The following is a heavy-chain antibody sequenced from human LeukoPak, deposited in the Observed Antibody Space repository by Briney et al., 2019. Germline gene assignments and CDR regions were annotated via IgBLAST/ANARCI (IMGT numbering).Heavy chain of an antibody. CDR2: IYYSGST. D-gene: IGHD4-11*01. Sequence: PSETLSLTCTVSGGSISSSSYYWGWIRQPPGKGLEWIGSIYYSGSTNYNPSLKSRVTISVDKSKNQFSLKLSSVTAADTAVYYCARDIDDYSNLDAFDIWGQGTMVTVSS. CDR3: ARDIDDYSNLDAFDI. CDR1: GGSISSSSYY. V-gene: IGHV4-39*07. J-gene: IGHJ3*02.